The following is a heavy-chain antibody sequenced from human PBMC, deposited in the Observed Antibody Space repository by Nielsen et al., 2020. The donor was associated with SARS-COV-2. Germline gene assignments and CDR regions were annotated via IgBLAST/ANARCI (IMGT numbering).Heavy chain of an antibody. D-gene: IGHD2-2*01. V-gene: IGHV4-39*01. Sequence: SETLSLTCAVYGGSFSGYYWGWIRQPPGKGLEWIGSIYYSGSTYYNPSLKSRVTISVDTSKNQFSLKLSSVTAADTAVYYCARHTGYCSSTSCRSYWYFDLWGRGTLVTVSS. CDR1: GGSFSGYY. CDR3: ARHTGYCSSTSCRSYWYFDL. J-gene: IGHJ2*01. CDR2: IYYSGST.